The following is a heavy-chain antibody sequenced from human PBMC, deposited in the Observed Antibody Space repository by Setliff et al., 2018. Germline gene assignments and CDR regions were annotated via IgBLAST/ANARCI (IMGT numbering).Heavy chain of an antibody. V-gene: IGHV4-59*08. Sequence: SETLSLTCTVSGVSISDFFWSWLRQPPGKGLEYIGFTYYSGDTNYNPSLKSRVTISVDTSKNQFSLKLSSVTAADTAVYYCARRGMSSSWFQGYFDYWGQGTLVTVSS. D-gene: IGHD6-13*01. CDR1: GVSISDFF. J-gene: IGHJ4*02. CDR2: TYYSGDT. CDR3: ARRGMSSSWFQGYFDY.